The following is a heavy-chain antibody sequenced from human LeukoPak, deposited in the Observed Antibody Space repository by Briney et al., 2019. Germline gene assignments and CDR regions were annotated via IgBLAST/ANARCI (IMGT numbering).Heavy chain of an antibody. CDR3: ARDLVSSGWYDAFDI. Sequence: PGGSLRLSCAASGFTVSSNYMSWVRQAPGKGLERVSVIYSGGSTYYADSVKGRFTISRDNSKNTLYLQMNSLRAEDTAVYYCARDLVSSGWYDAFDIWGQGTVVTVSS. D-gene: IGHD6-19*01. J-gene: IGHJ3*02. CDR1: GFTVSSNY. CDR2: IYSGGST. V-gene: IGHV3-66*01.